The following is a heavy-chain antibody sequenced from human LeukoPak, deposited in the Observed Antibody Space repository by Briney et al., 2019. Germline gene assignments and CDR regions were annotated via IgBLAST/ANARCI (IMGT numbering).Heavy chain of an antibody. CDR3: ARYYYDSSGYYGLGYYYGMDV. CDR1: GFTFNSYA. V-gene: IGHV3-23*01. CDR2: ISGIGGST. D-gene: IGHD3-22*01. J-gene: IGHJ6*02. Sequence: GGSLRLSCAASGFTFNSYAMSWVRQAPGKGLEWVSTISGIGGSTYYADSVKGRFTISRDNSKNTLYLQMNSLRAEDTAVYYCARYYYDSSGYYGLGYYYGMDVWGQGTTVTVSS.